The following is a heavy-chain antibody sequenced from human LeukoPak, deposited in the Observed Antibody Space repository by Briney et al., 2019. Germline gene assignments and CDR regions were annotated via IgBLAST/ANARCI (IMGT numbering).Heavy chain of an antibody. Sequence: GGSLRLSCAASGFTFDDYAMHWVRQAPGKGLEWVALISYDGSNKDYADSAKGRFTISRDNSKNTLYLQMNSLRTEDSAVYYCAREYCGGECYSGFDFWGQGTLVTVSS. CDR1: GFTFDDYA. V-gene: IGHV3-30*03. D-gene: IGHD2-21*01. CDR2: ISYDGSNK. J-gene: IGHJ5*01. CDR3: AREYCGGECYSGFDF.